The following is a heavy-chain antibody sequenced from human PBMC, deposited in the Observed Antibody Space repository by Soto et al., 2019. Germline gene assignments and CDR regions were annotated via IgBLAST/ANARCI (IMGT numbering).Heavy chain of an antibody. D-gene: IGHD3-10*01. V-gene: IGHV1-69*13. CDR1: GGGNLRDYR. Sequence: SVKVSCKASGGGNLRDYRTTWVRRAPGQGLEWMGGIIPKLGSANYAQNFQGRVTVTADESTNTDYMELRSLRSGDTAVYSCARGGDAHNSGAVYWAQGPPVPVSS. CDR3: ARGGDAHNSGAVY. CDR2: IIPKLGSA. J-gene: IGHJ4*02.